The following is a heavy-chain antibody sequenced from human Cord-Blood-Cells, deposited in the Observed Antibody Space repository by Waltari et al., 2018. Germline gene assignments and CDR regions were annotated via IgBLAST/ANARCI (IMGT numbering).Heavy chain of an antibody. J-gene: IGHJ5*02. CDR3: ATRLYFVGDGFDP. V-gene: IGHV1-24*01. CDR1: GYTLTELS. D-gene: IGHD3-16*01. CDR2: FDLQEGET. Sequence: QVQLVQSGAEVKKPGASVKVSCKVSGYTLTELSMHWVRQAPGKGLEWIERFDLQEGETIYAQKFQGRVAMTGGTSTDPAYMELSSLRSEDAAGYYCATRLYFVGDGFDPWGQGTLVTVSS.